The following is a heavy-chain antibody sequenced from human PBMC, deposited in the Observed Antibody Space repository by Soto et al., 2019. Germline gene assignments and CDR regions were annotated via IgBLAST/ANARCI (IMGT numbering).Heavy chain of an antibody. CDR1: GGTFSSYA. CDR3: ATHGRLDTAMDYYYYGKDV. V-gene: IGHV1-69*13. CDR2: IIPIFGTA. D-gene: IGHD5-18*01. J-gene: IGHJ6*02. Sequence: SVKVSCKASGGTFSSYAISWVRQAPGQGLEWMGGIIPIFGTANYAQKFQGRVTITADESTSTAYMELSSLRSEDTAVYYCATHGRLDTAMDYYYYGKDVWGQGTTVTVSS.